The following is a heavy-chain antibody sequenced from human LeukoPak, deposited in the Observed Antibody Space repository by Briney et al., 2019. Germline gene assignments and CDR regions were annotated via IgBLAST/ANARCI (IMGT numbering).Heavy chain of an antibody. CDR3: ANNLGCSISY. V-gene: IGHV3-23*01. D-gene: IGHD3-3*02. Sequence: HSGGSLRLSCAASGFTFNNYAMAWVRQAPGRGLEWVSSISDSGGSTNYADSVKGRFTISRDNSKNTLYLQMNSLRAEDTATYYCANNLGCSISYWGQGSLVTVSS. CDR2: ISDSGGST. CDR1: GFTFNNYA. J-gene: IGHJ4*02.